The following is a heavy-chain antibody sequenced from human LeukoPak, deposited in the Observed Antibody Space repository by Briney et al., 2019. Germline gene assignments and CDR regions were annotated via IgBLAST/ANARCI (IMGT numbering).Heavy chain of an antibody. CDR1: GVSISSGGYS. D-gene: IGHD3-9*01. CDR2: IYHSGST. J-gene: IGHJ4*02. Sequence: SETLSLTCAVSGVSISSGGYSWSWIRQPPGKGLEWIGYIYHSGSTYYNPSLKSRVTISIDRSKNQFSLKLSSVTAADTAVYYCARGRQYDILTGFDYWGQGTLVTVSS. V-gene: IGHV4-30-2*01. CDR3: ARGRQYDILTGFDY.